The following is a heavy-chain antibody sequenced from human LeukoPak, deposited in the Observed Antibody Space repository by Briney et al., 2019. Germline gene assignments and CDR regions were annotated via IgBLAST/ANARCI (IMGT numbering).Heavy chain of an antibody. D-gene: IGHD2-8*01. CDR2: VFFDGTIQ. J-gene: IGHJ6*03. CDR3: ARDPGQLGYSTNGVCYYYYYYMDV. V-gene: IGHV3-33*08. Sequence: GGSLRLSCAASGFTFSSYSMNWVRQAPGKGLEWVAVVFFDGTIQYYADAVKGRFTISRDNSKNSLYLQMNSLRAEDTALYYCARDPGQLGYSTNGVCYYYYYYMDVWGKGTTVTVSS. CDR1: GFTFSSYS.